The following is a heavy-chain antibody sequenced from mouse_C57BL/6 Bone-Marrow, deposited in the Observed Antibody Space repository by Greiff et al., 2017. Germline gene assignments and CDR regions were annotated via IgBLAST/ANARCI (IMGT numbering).Heavy chain of an antibody. V-gene: IGHV14-4*01. J-gene: IGHJ2*01. D-gene: IGHD1-1*01. Sequence: EVKLVESGAELVRPGASVKLSCTASGFNIKDDYMHWVKQRPEPGLEWIGWIAPENGDTESASKFQGKATITADTSSNTAYLQLSSLTSEDTAVYYCTTILRSYCDYWGQGTTLTVSS. CDR3: TTILRSYCDY. CDR2: IAPENGDT. CDR1: GFNIKDDY.